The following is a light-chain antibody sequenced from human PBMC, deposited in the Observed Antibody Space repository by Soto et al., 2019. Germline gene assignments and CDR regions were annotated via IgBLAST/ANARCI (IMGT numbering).Light chain of an antibody. CDR3: QQYNNWPFS. Sequence: IVMTQSPDSLAVSLGERTTIHCESSRSLLYTSNNKNYLAWYQQKSGQSPRLLIYDVSSRATGVPSRFSGTGSETDFTLTISGLQSEDSAIYFCQQYNNWPFSFGPGTRLEIK. CDR1: RSLLYTSNNKNY. J-gene: IGKJ5*01. CDR2: DVS. V-gene: IGKV4-1*01.